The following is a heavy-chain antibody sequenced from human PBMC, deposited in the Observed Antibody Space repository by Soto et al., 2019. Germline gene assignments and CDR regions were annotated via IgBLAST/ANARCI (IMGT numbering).Heavy chain of an antibody. D-gene: IGHD3-22*01. Sequence: PGGSLRLSCAASGFTFSSYAMSWVRQAPGKGLEWVSAISGSGGSTYYADSVKGRFTISRDNSKNTLYLQMNSLRAEDTAVYYCAKDTMIVVVPIDAFDIWGQGTMVTV. CDR3: AKDTMIVVVPIDAFDI. V-gene: IGHV3-23*01. CDR2: ISGSGGST. J-gene: IGHJ3*02. CDR1: GFTFSSYA.